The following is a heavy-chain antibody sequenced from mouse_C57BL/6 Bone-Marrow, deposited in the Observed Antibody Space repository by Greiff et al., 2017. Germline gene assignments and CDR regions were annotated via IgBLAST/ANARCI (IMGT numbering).Heavy chain of an antibody. V-gene: IGHV1-4*01. J-gene: IGHJ2*01. CDR1: GYTFTSYT. CDR3: ARSGDYYILYFDY. CDR2: INPSSGYT. D-gene: IGHD1-1*01. Sequence: VQRVESGAELARPGASVKMSCKASGYTFTSYTMHWLKQRPGQGLEWIGYINPSSGYTKYNQKFKDKATLTADKSSSTAYMQLSSLTSEDSAVYYCARSGDYYILYFDYWGQGTTLTVSS.